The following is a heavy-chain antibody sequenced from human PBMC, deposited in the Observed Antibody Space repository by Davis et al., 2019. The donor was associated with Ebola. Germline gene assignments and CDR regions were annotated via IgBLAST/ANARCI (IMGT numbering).Heavy chain of an antibody. Sequence: MPSETLSLTCAVYGGSFSGYYWSWIRQPPGKGLEWIGEINHSGSTNYNASLKSRVTISVDTSKNQFSLKLRSVTAADTAVYYCARTPPTVRIFDYWGQGTLVTVSS. CDR3: ARTPPTVRIFDY. D-gene: IGHD4-17*01. J-gene: IGHJ4*02. CDR2: INHSGST. V-gene: IGHV4-34*01. CDR1: GGSFSGYY.